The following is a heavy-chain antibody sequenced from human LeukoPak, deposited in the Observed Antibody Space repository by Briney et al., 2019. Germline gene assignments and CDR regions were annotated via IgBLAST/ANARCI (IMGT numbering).Heavy chain of an antibody. CDR3: ARHALEAVAGHFDY. CDR2: IYYSGST. J-gene: IGHJ4*02. D-gene: IGHD6-19*01. Sequence: SETLSLTCTVSGGSISSSSYYWGWIRQPPGKGLEWIGSIYYSGSTYYNPSLKSRVTISVDMSKNQFSLKLSSVTAADTAVYYCARHALEAVAGHFDYWGQGTLVTVSS. V-gene: IGHV4-39*01. CDR1: GGSISSSSYY.